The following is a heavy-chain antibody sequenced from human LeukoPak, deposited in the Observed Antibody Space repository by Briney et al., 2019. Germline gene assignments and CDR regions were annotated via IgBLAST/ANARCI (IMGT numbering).Heavy chain of an antibody. CDR3: ARRVKVNFVGLFGEDNNYYYMDV. Sequence: SETLSLTCAVYGGSFGVYNWGGFPRPPGRGLEGMGEINHSGRPNYNPSLKSRVTISVDTSKNQFSLKLSSVTAADTAVYYCARRVKVNFVGLFGEDNNYYYMDVWGKGTTVTVS. D-gene: IGHD3-10*02. V-gene: IGHV4-34*01. CDR2: INHSGRP. J-gene: IGHJ6*03. CDR1: GGSFGVYN.